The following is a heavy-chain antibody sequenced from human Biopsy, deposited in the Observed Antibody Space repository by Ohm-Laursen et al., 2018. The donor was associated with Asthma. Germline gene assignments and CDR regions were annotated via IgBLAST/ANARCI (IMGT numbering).Heavy chain of an antibody. CDR2: INSVFGTT. CDR3: ARKAGSCISRTCYSLDF. D-gene: IGHD2-2*01. J-gene: IGHJ4*02. Sequence: VKISCKSLGGTFNTYVIGWVRQAPGQGLEWMGGINSVFGTTTYPQKFKDRVTITADDSTSTVYIELSSLRSEDTAVYYCARKAGSCISRTCYSLDFWGQGTLVTVSS. CDR1: GGTFNTYV. V-gene: IGHV1-69*13.